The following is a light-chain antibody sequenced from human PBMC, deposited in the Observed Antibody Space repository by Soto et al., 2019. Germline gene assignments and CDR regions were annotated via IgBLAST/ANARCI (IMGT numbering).Light chain of an antibody. CDR3: SSYSGSSTYV. Sequence: QSALTQPASVSGSPGQSITISCTGTSNDVGGYNYVSWCQQHPGQAPKLMIYDVSNRPSGVSNRFSGSKSGNTASLTISGLQPEDEADYYFSSYSGSSTYVFGTGTKLTVL. J-gene: IGLJ1*01. CDR1: SNDVGGYNY. V-gene: IGLV2-14*01. CDR2: DVS.